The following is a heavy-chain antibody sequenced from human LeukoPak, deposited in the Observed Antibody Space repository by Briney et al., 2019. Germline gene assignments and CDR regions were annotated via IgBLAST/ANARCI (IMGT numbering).Heavy chain of an antibody. Sequence: GASVKVSCKTSGYTFRNYGISWVRRAPGQGLEWMGWISCYNGDTKYTQKLQGRVTMTTDASTSTVYMELRSLRSDDTAVYYCARDNPYYYLYWGQGTLVTVSP. CDR2: ISCYNGDT. J-gene: IGHJ4*02. CDR3: ARDNPYYYLY. V-gene: IGHV1-18*01. CDR1: GYTFRNYG. D-gene: IGHD3-22*01.